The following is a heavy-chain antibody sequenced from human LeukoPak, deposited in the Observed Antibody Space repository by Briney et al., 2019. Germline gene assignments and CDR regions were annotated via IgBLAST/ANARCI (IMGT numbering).Heavy chain of an antibody. CDR3: AKEGPRGSSWSYYYFDY. CDR1: GFTFSSYG. V-gene: IGHV3-30*18. Sequence: PGGSLRLSCAASGFTFSSYGMHWVRQAPGKGLEWVAVISYDGSNKYYADSVKGRFTISRDNSKNTLYLQMNSLRAEDTAVYYCAKEGPRGSSWSYYYFDYWGQGTLVTVSS. CDR2: ISYDGSNK. J-gene: IGHJ4*02. D-gene: IGHD6-13*01.